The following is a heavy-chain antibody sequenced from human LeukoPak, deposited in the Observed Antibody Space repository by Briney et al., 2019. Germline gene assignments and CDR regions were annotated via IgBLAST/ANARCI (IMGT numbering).Heavy chain of an antibody. CDR3: ARDQDYGDYGIADY. J-gene: IGHJ4*02. CDR1: GYTFTGYY. V-gene: IGHV1-2*02. Sequence: ASVKVSCKASGYTFTGYYMHWVRQAPGQGLEWMGWINPNSGGTNYAQKFQGRVTMTRDTSISTAYMELSRPRSDDTAVYYCARDQDYGDYGIADYWGQGTLVTVSS. CDR2: INPNSGGT. D-gene: IGHD4-17*01.